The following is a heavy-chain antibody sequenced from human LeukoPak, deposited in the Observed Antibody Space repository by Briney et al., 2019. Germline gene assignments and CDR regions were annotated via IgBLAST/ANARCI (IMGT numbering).Heavy chain of an antibody. CDR2: IYYSGST. J-gene: IGHJ6*04. D-gene: IGHD5-12*01. Sequence: PSETLSLTCTVSGGSISSGGYYWSWIRQHPGKGLEWIGYIYYSGSTYYNPSLKSRVTISVDTSKNQFSLKLSSVTAADTAVYYCARGYSGYEPWGMDVWGKGTTVTVSS. V-gene: IGHV4-31*03. CDR3: ARGYSGYEPWGMDV. CDR1: GGSISSGGYY.